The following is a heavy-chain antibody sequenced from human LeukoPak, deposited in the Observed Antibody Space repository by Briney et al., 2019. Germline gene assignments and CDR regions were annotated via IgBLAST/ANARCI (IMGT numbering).Heavy chain of an antibody. CDR2: ISYDGSNK. J-gene: IGHJ4*02. Sequence: GRSLRLSCAASGFTFSSYAMHWVRQAPGKGLEWVAVISYDGSNKYYADSVKGRFTISRDNSKNTLYLQMNSLRAEDTAVYYCASSLLRYLPEDYWGQGTLVTVSS. V-gene: IGHV3-30*14. CDR3: ASSLLRYLPEDY. CDR1: GFTFSSYA. D-gene: IGHD3-9*01.